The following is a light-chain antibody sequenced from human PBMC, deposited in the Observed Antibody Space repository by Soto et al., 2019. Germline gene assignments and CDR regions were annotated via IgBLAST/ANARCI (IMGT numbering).Light chain of an antibody. CDR3: QQYGSSGT. CDR1: QSVSSSY. J-gene: IGKJ1*01. CDR2: GAS. V-gene: IGKV3-20*01. Sequence: EIVMTQSPATLSVSPGERATLSCRASQSVSSSYLAWYQQKPGQAPRLLIYGASNRATGIPDRFSGSGSGTDFTLTISRLGPEDFAVYYCQQYGSSGTFGQGAKVDIK.